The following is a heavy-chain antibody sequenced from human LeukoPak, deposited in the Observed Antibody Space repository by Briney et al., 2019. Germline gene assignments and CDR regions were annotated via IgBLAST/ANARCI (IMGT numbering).Heavy chain of an antibody. CDR1: GLTFSSYG. CDR2: IWYDGSNK. V-gene: IGHV3-33*01. J-gene: IGHJ4*02. D-gene: IGHD3-10*01. Sequence: GGSLRLSCAASGLTFSSYGMHWVRQAPGKGPEWVALIWYDGSNKYYADSVKGRFTISRDNSKNTLYLQMNSLRAEDTAVYYCARDYGSGIDCWGQGTLVTVSS. CDR3: ARDYGSGIDC.